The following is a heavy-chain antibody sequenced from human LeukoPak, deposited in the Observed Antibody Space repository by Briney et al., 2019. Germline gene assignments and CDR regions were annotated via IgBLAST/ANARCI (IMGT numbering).Heavy chain of an antibody. Sequence: PSETLSLTCTVSGGSISSYYWSWIRQPPGKGLELIGYIYYSGSTNYNPSLRSRVTISVDTSKNQFSLKLSSVTAADTAVYYCARDSLVAAPDYWGQGTLVTVSS. CDR3: ARDSLVAAPDY. CDR2: IYYSGST. J-gene: IGHJ4*02. D-gene: IGHD5-12*01. CDR1: GGSISSYY. V-gene: IGHV4-59*01.